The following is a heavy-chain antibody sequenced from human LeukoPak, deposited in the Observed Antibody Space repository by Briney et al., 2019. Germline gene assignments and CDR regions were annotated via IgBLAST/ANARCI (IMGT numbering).Heavy chain of an antibody. CDR3: ARTSIAARNYYYYMDV. J-gene: IGHJ6*03. Sequence: HPGGSLRLSCAASGFTFSNYSMNWVRQAPGKGLEWVSYISSSSSTIYYADSVKGRFTISRDNAKNSLYLQMNSLRAEDTAVYYCARTSIAARNYYYYMDVWGKGTTVTVSS. CDR1: GFTFSNYS. V-gene: IGHV3-48*04. CDR2: ISSSSSTI. D-gene: IGHD6-6*01.